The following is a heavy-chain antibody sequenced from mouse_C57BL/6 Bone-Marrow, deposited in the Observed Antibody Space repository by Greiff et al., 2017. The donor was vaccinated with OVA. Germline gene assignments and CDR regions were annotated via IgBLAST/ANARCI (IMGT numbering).Heavy chain of an antibody. D-gene: IGHD2-4*01. V-gene: IGHV7-3*01. CDR1: GFTFTDYY. Sequence: EVQLVESGGGLVQPGGSLSLSCAASGFTFTDYYMSWVRQPPGKALEWLGFIRNKANGYTTEYSASVKGRFTISRDNSQSILYLQMNALRAEDRATYYCARYRGRDYDWFAYWGQGTLVTVSA. CDR3: ARYRGRDYDWFAY. CDR2: IRNKANGYTT. J-gene: IGHJ3*01.